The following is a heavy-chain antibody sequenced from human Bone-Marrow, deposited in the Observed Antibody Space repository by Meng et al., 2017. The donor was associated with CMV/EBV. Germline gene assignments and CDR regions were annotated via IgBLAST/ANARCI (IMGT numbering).Heavy chain of an antibody. CDR1: GGSISSYY. Sequence: SETLSLTCTVSGGSISSYYWSWIRQPPGKGLEWIGYIYYSGTTNYNPSLKSRVIISVDTSKNQFSLKLSSVTAADTAVYYCARPGYCSGGSCPTGPYYYYGMDVWGQGTTVTFSS. D-gene: IGHD2-15*01. J-gene: IGHJ6*02. CDR2: IYYSGTT. CDR3: ARPGYCSGGSCPTGPYYYYGMDV. V-gene: IGHV4-59*08.